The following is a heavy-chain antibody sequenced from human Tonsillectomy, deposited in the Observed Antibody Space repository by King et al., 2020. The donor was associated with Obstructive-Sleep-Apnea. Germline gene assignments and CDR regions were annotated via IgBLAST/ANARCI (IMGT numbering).Heavy chain of an antibody. CDR3: ARVLGAAGPDYYFDY. Sequence: VQLQQWGAGLLKPSETLSLTCAVYGGSFSAYYWGWIRQPPGKGLEWIGEINHSGNTNCNPSLKSRVAISVDTSRNQFSLKLHSVTAADTAVYYCARVLGAAGPDYYFDYRGQGTLVTVSS. V-gene: IGHV4-34*01. J-gene: IGHJ4*02. CDR1: GGSFSAYY. D-gene: IGHD2-15*01. CDR2: INHSGNT.